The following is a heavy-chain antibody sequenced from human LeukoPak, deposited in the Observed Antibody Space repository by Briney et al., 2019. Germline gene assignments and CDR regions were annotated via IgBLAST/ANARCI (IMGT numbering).Heavy chain of an antibody. J-gene: IGHJ4*02. V-gene: IGHV3-21*01. Sequence: PGGSLRLSCAASGFTFSVYNMYWVRQAPGKGLEWVSSISSRSRYIYYADSVKGRFIISRDNAKNSLYLQMNSLRAEDTAVYYCARLLQLEREVVFDYWGQGTLVTVSS. CDR1: GFTFSVYN. D-gene: IGHD1-1*01. CDR3: ARLLQLEREVVFDY. CDR2: ISSRSRYI.